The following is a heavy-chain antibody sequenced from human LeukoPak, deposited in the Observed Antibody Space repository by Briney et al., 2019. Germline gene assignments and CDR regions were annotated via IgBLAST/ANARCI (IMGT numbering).Heavy chain of an antibody. V-gene: IGHV3-23*01. CDR3: AVYGDYGTFDY. J-gene: IGHJ4*02. Sequence: GGSLRLSCAASGFTFSSYAMSWVRQAPGKGLEWVSAISGSGGSTYYADSVKGRSTISRDNSKNTLYLQMNSLRAEDTAVYYCAVYGDYGTFDYWGQGTLVTVSS. CDR2: ISGSGGST. D-gene: IGHD4-17*01. CDR1: GFTFSSYA.